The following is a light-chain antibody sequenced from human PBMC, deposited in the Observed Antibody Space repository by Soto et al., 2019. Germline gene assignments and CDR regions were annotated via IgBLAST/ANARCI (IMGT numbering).Light chain of an antibody. Sequence: EIVMTQSPATLSVSPGERATLSCRASQGVNSSLAWYQQKPGQAPRLLIFGASTRATGIPARFSGSGSGTEFTLTISSLQSEDFAVYYCQQFNNWPRVTFGQGTRLVIK. V-gene: IGKV3D-15*01. CDR2: GAS. J-gene: IGKJ5*01. CDR1: QGVNSS. CDR3: QQFNNWPRVT.